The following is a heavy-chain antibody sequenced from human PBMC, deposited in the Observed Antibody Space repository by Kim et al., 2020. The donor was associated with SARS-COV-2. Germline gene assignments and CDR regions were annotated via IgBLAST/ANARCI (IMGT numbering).Heavy chain of an antibody. Sequence: SETLSLTCTVSSGSISSSSYYWAWIRQAPGKGLEWIGSIYSGGSTYYNLSLKSRITISVDTSQNQFFLRLASVTAADTAVYYCARPNGKHYVSFFDYWG. CDR1: SGSISSSSYY. J-gene: IGHJ4*03. CDR3: ARPNGKHYVSFFDY. CDR2: IYSGGST. V-gene: IGHV4-39*01. D-gene: IGHD3-16*01.